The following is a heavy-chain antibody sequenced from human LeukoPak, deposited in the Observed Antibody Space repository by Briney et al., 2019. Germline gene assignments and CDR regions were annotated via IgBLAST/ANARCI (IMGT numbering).Heavy chain of an antibody. CDR2: IYTSGST. CDR3: ARLPGGDSSSVVAFDI. CDR1: GGSIRTYY. Sequence: SETLSLTCAVSGGSIRTYYWSWIRQPAGKGLEWIGRIYTSGSTNYNPSLKSRVTMSVDTSKNQFSLNLGSVTAADTAVYYCARLPGGDSSSVVAFDIWGQGTVAAVSS. J-gene: IGHJ3*02. D-gene: IGHD2-21*02. V-gene: IGHV4-4*07.